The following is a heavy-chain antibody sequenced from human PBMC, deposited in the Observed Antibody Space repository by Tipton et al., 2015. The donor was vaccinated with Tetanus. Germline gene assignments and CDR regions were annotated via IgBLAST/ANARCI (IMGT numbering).Heavy chain of an antibody. V-gene: IGHV4-30-4*01. Sequence: TLSLTCSVSGDSIRSEDYYWGWIRQSPGKGLEWRGYIYYSGSTYNNPSPKSRVSISLDASKNQFSLSLNSVTAADSATYYCARLTCSSPSCYYYYYYYVDVWGTGTAVAVSS. CDR3: ARLTCSSPSCYYYYYYYVDV. CDR2: IYYSGST. CDR1: GDSIRSEDYY. J-gene: IGHJ6*03. D-gene: IGHD2-2*01.